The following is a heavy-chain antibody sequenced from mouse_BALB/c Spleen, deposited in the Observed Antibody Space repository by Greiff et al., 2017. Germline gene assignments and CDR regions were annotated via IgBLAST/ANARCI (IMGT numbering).Heavy chain of an antibody. Sequence: EVKLEESGGGLVKLGGSLKLSCAASGFTFSSYYMSWVRQTPEKRLELVAAINSNGGSTYYPDTVKGRFTISRDNAKNTLYLQMSSLKSEDTALYYCARTTNYFDYWGQGTTLTVSS. D-gene: IGHD5-5*01. CDR1: GFTFSSYY. J-gene: IGHJ2*01. CDR2: INSNGGST. CDR3: ARTTNYFDY. V-gene: IGHV5-6-2*01.